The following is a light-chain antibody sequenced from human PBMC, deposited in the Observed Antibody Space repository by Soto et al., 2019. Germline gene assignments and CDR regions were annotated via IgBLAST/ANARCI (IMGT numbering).Light chain of an antibody. J-gene: IGLJ2*01. CDR1: SSDVGGYNY. CDR3: SSYAGSNTVV. Sequence: QSVLTQPPSASGSPGQSVTISCTGTSSDVGGYNYVSWYQQQSGKAPKLMIYEVSKRPSGVPDRFSGSKSGNTASLTVSGLQAEDEADYYCSSYAGSNTVVFGGATKVTVL. V-gene: IGLV2-8*01. CDR2: EVS.